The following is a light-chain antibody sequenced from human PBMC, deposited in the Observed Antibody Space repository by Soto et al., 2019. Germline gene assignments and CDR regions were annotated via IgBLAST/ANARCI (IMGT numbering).Light chain of an antibody. CDR2: KAS. Sequence: DIQMTQSPSTLSASVGDRVTITCRASQSISSWLAWYQQKPGTAPNLLIYKASTLQGGVPSRFSGSGSGTEFTLIISSLQPDDSAIYYCQQYSDNWTFGQGTKVEIK. CDR3: QQYSDNWT. J-gene: IGKJ1*01. V-gene: IGKV1-5*03. CDR1: QSISSW.